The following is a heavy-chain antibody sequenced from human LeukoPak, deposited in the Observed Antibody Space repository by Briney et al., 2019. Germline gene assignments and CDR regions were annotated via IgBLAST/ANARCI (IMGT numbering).Heavy chain of an antibody. CDR1: GYTFTSYA. CDR3: AGHIVATITYLDY. Sequence: VASVKASCKASGYTFTSYAISWVRQAPGQGLEWMGGIIPIFGTANYAQKFQGRVTITADKSTSTAYMELSSLRSEDTAVYYCAGHIVATITYLDYWGQGTLVTVSS. D-gene: IGHD5-12*01. CDR2: IIPIFGTA. J-gene: IGHJ4*02. V-gene: IGHV1-69*06.